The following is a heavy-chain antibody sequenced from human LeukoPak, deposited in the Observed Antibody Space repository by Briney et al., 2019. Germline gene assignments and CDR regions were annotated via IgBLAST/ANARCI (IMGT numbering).Heavy chain of an antibody. V-gene: IGHV3-9*01. D-gene: IGHD7-27*01. J-gene: IGHJ6*03. Sequence: GRSLRLSCAASGFTFDDYAMHWIRQAPGKGLEWVSGINWNSGSIGYADSMKGRFTISRDNAKNSLYLQMNSLRAEDTAVYYCAREDAPTGDSYYYYMDVWGKGTTVTVSS. CDR1: GFTFDDYA. CDR3: AREDAPTGDSYYYYMDV. CDR2: INWNSGSI.